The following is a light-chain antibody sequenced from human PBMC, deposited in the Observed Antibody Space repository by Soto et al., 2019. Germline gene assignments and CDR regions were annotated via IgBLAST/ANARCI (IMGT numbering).Light chain of an antibody. CDR3: LLSYSGVRTSAV. Sequence: QAVVAQEPSLTVSPGGTVTLTCGSSTGAVTNDHYPYWFQQKPGQAPRTLIYDTNNKHSWTPARFSGSLLGGKAALTLSGAQPEDEAEYSCLLSYSGVRTSAVFGGGTKLTVL. J-gene: IGLJ2*01. CDR2: DTN. CDR1: TGAVTNDHY. V-gene: IGLV7-46*01.